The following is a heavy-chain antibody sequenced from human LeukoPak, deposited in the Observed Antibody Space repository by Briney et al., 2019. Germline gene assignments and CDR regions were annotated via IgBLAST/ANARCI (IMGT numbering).Heavy chain of an antibody. CDR2: ISSSGSTI. V-gene: IGHV3-48*03. CDR3: ARDPRGPTGYDSSARDTFDY. J-gene: IGHJ4*02. Sequence: GGSLRLSCAASGFTFSSYEMNWVRQAPGKGLEWVSYISSSGSTIYYADSVKGRFTASRDNSKNTLYLRVSSLRVDDTAVYYCARDPRGPTGYDSSARDTFDYWGQGTLVTVSS. D-gene: IGHD3-22*01. CDR1: GFTFSSYE.